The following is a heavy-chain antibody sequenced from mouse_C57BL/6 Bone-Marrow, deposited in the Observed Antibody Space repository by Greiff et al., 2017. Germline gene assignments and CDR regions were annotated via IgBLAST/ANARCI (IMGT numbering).Heavy chain of an antibody. CDR1: GYTFTSYG. CDR3: ARGSGLATVVAGAIDY. D-gene: IGHD1-1*01. V-gene: IGHV1-81*01. J-gene: IGHJ4*01. Sequence: VQLQQSGAELARPGASVKLSCKASGYTFTSYGISWVKQRTGQGLEWIGEIYPRSGNTYYNEKFKGKATLTADKSSSTAYMELRSLTSEDCAVYFGARGSGLATVVAGAIDYWGQGTSVTVSS. CDR2: IYPRSGNT.